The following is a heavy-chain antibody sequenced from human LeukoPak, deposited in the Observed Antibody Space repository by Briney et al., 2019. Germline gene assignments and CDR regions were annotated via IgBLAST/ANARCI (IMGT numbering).Heavy chain of an antibody. V-gene: IGHV4-39*07. Sequence: PSETLSLTCTVSGGSINSSSYYWGWIRQPLGKGLEWIGTIYFSGSTYYNPSLKSRVTISVDTSKNQFSLKLSSATAADTAVYYCARRYYSSSPDYWGQGTLVTVSS. CDR3: ARRYYSSSPDY. J-gene: IGHJ4*02. CDR2: IYFSGST. D-gene: IGHD6-6*01. CDR1: GGSINSSSYY.